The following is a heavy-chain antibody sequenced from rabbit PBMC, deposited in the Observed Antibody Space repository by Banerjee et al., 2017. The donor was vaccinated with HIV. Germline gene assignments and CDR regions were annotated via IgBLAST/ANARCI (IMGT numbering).Heavy chain of an antibody. J-gene: IGHJ4*01. D-gene: IGHD8-1*01. Sequence: HLKESGGGLVQPGGSLKLSCTASGFTLSSYYMNWVRHAPGKGLEWIGYIDPVFGITYFANWVNGRFSIPRQNAQNTVFLQLTRLTAADTAPYFCARDGAGGSYFALWGPGTLVTVS. CDR2: IDPVFGIT. CDR3: ARDGAGGSYFAL. V-gene: IGHV1S7*01. CDR1: GFTLSSYY.